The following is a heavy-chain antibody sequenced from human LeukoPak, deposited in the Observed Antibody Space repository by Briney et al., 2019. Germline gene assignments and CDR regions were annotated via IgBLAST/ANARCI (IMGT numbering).Heavy chain of an antibody. Sequence: ASVKVSCKASRYTFTRYDMHWVRQAPGQGLEWMGWINPNSGGTKYAQKFQGRVTMTRETSISTAYMELSRLRSDDPAVYYCARGIVVVVAATDTHFDYWGQGTLVTVSS. CDR1: RYTFTRYD. CDR3: ARGIVVVVAATDTHFDY. CDR2: INPNSGGT. D-gene: IGHD2-15*01. V-gene: IGHV1-2*02. J-gene: IGHJ4*02.